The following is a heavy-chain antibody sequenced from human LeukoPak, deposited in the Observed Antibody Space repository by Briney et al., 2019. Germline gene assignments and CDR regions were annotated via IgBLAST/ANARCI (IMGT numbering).Heavy chain of an antibody. CDR1: GFTFSSYS. V-gene: IGHV3-21*04. J-gene: IGHJ3*02. D-gene: IGHD3-16*02. Sequence: GGSLRLSCAASGFTFSSYSMNWVRQAPGKGLEWVSSISSSSSYIYYADSVKGRFTISRDNAKNSLYLQMNNLRSEDTAVYYCTREGVYSPDPTSYHRYPFDIWGQGTVVSVSS. CDR2: ISSSSSYI. CDR3: TREGVYSPDPTSYHRYPFDI.